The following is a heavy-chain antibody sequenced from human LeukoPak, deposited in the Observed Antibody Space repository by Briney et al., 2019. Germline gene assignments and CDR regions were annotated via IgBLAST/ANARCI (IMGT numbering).Heavy chain of an antibody. CDR2: ISGSGGSS. D-gene: IGHD2-2*01. CDR3: AKPQYCSSTSCYPSGDY. CDR1: GFTFSSYA. Sequence: GGSLRLSCAASGFTFSSYAMSWVRQAPGKGLEWVSAISGSGGSSYYADSVKGRFTISRDNSKNTLYLQMNSLRAEDTAVYYCAKPQYCSSTSCYPSGDYWGQGTLVTVSS. V-gene: IGHV3-23*01. J-gene: IGHJ4*02.